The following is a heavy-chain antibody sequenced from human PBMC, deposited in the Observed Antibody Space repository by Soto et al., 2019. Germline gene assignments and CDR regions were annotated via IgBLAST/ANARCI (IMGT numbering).Heavy chain of an antibody. J-gene: IGHJ5*02. CDR3: ARGGPSSKWLDP. CDR1: GGSISSYY. Sequence: SETLSLTCTVSGGSISSYYWSWIRQPPGKGLQWIGYVYNSGSTNYNPSLKSRVTISIDTSKNQFSLKLTSLTATDTAVYYCARGGPSSKWLDPWGQGTLVTVSS. CDR2: VYNSGST. V-gene: IGHV4-59*01.